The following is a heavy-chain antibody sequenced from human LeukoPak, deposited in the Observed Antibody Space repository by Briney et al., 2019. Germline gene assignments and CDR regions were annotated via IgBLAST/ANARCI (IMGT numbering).Heavy chain of an antibody. CDR1: GFTFSSYG. J-gene: IGHJ4*02. CDR3: AKDSGSGSYYYDY. CDR2: IWYGGSNK. D-gene: IGHD1-26*01. Sequence: GGSLRLSCAASGFTFSSYGMHWVRQAPGKGLEWVAVIWYGGSNKYYADSVKGRFTISRDNSKNTLYLQMNSLRAEDTAVYYCAKDSGSGSYYYDYWGQGTLVTVSS. V-gene: IGHV3-30*02.